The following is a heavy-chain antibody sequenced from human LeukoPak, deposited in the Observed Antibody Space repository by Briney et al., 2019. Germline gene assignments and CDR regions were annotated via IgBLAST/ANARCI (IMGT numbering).Heavy chain of an antibody. V-gene: IGHV3-23*01. CDR3: AKDLLRWSFDY. CDR2: IHGSDDNT. Sequence: GGSLRLSCAASGFTFSSNAMTWVRQAPGKGLEWASAIHGSDDNTHYADSVKGRFTISRDKSKNTLYLQMNSLRADDTAVYYCAKDLLRWSFDYWGQGTLVTVSS. J-gene: IGHJ4*02. CDR1: GFTFSSNA. D-gene: IGHD4-23*01.